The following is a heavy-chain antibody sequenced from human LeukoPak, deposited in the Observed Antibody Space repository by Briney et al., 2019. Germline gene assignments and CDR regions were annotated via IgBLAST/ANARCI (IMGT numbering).Heavy chain of an antibody. D-gene: IGHD6-19*01. CDR3: ARVGAVAGTADY. CDR2: IYTGGST. J-gene: IGHJ4*02. Sequence: SETLSLTCTVSGGSISSYYWSWIRQPAGKGLEWIGRIYTGGSTNYNPSLKSRVTMSVDTSKNQFSLKLSSVTAADTAVYYCARVGAVAGTADYWGQGTLVTVSS. CDR1: GGSISSYY. V-gene: IGHV4-4*07.